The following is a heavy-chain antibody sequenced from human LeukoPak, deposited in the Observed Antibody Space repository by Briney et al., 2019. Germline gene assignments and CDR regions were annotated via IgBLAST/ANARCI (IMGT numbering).Heavy chain of an antibody. J-gene: IGHJ3*02. Sequence: SETLSLTCTVSAGSISSSSYYWGWIRQPPGKGLEWIGSIYYSGSTYYNPSLKSRVTISVDTSKNQFSLKLSSVTAADTAVYYCARPPRYYDSSGYYRVDAFDIWGQGTMVTVSS. CDR1: AGSISSSSYY. CDR3: ARPPRYYDSSGYYRVDAFDI. D-gene: IGHD3-22*01. V-gene: IGHV4-39*01. CDR2: IYYSGST.